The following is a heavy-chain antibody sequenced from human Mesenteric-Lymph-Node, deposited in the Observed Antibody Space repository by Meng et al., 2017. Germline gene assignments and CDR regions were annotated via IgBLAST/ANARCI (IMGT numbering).Heavy chain of an antibody. V-gene: IGHV4-4*02. CDR2: IDHSGST. CDR1: GGSFSSSNC. J-gene: IGHJ2*01. CDR3: ARVGWRQWSFDL. D-gene: IGHD5-18*01. Sequence: RQEPGPGPVKVSATRALTFAVTGGSFSSSNCWSWVRQPPGKGLEWVGEIDHSGSTNYNPSLKSRVTISVDKSKNQFSLRLSSLTAAYTAVYYCARVGWRQWSFDLWGRGTLVTVSS.